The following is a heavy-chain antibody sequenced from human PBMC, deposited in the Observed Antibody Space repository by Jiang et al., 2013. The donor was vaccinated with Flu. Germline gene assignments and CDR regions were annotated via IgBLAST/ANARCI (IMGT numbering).Heavy chain of an antibody. J-gene: IGHJ4*02. V-gene: IGHV6-1*01. CDR3: ARDHGYSFDF. D-gene: IGHD3-22*01. CDR1: GDSVSTNSAA. CDR2: TYYRSRWFN. Sequence: TSQTLSLTCDISGDSVSTNSAAWNWIRQSPSRGLEWLGRTYYRSRWFNDYAVSVKSRITINPDTSKNQFSLQLNSVTPDDTAVYYCARDHGYSFDFWGQGTLVTVSS.